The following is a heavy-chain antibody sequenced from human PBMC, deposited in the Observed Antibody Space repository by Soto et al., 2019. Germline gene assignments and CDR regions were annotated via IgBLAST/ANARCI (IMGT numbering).Heavy chain of an antibody. CDR3: ARQHWVIMTGLPRWHDP. J-gene: IGHJ5*02. D-gene: IGHD3-9*01. CDR1: GGSISSYY. V-gene: IGHV4-59*08. Sequence: PSETLSLTCTVSGGSISSYYWSWIRQPPGKGLEWIGYIYYSGSTNYNPSLKSRVTISVDTSKNQFSLKLSSVTAADTAVYHCARQHWVIMTGLPRWHDPWGKVTRLTSPQ. CDR2: IYYSGST.